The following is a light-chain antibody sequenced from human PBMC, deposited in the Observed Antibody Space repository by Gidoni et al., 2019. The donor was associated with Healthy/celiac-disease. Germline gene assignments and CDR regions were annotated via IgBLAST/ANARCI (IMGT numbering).Light chain of an antibody. CDR3: QQRSNWPRT. Sequence: EIVLTHSPATLSLSPGERATLSCRASQSVSSYLAWYQQKPGQAPRLLIYDASNRATGIPSRFRGSGSGTDFTLTISSLEPEDFAVYYCQQRSNWPRTFGGGTKVEIK. J-gene: IGKJ4*01. CDR1: QSVSSY. CDR2: DAS. V-gene: IGKV3-11*01.